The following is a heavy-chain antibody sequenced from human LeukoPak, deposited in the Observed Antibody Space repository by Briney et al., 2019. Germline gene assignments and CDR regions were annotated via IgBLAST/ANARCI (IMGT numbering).Heavy chain of an antibody. CDR3: ARAGSIHYGSGSYH. CDR1: GFTFSSYS. V-gene: IGHV3-21*01. CDR2: ISSSSSYI. J-gene: IGHJ4*02. Sequence: GGSLRLSCAASGFTFSSYSMNWVRQAPGKGLEWVSSISSSSSYIYYADSVKGRFTISRDNAKNSLYLQMNSLRAEDTAVYYCARAGSIHYGSGSYHWGQGTLVTVSS. D-gene: IGHD3-10*01.